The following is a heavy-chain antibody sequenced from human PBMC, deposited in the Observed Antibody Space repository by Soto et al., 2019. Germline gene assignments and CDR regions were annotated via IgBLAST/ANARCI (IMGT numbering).Heavy chain of an antibody. Sequence: EVQLVESGGGLVQPGGSLRLSCAASGLTFSSYWMHWVRQAPGKGLVWVSRINTDGSSTTYADSVKGRFTISRDNTKNTLYLQMNSLRPEDMAVYYCARGSFYSSGTVHRPYDYWGQGTLVTVSS. CDR2: INTDGSST. V-gene: IGHV3-74*01. D-gene: IGHD3-10*01. J-gene: IGHJ4*02. CDR1: GLTFSSYW. CDR3: ARGSFYSSGTVHRPYDY.